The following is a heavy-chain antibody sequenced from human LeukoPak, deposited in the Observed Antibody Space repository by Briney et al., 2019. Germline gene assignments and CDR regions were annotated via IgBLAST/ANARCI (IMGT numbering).Heavy chain of an antibody. D-gene: IGHD6-19*01. CDR2: VSASGGST. J-gene: IGHJ4*02. CDR1: EFTFSSYA. CDR3: AKEAGSGWSYFDS. Sequence: GGSLRLSCAASEFTFSSYAMSWVRQAPGEGLDWVSTVSASGGSTYYADSVRGRFTVSRDSSKNTLYLQLNSLRAEDTAVYSCAKEAGSGWSYFDSWGQGTLVTVSS. V-gene: IGHV3-23*01.